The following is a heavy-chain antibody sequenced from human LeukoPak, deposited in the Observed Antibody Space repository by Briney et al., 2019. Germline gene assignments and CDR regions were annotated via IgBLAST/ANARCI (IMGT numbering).Heavy chain of an antibody. CDR2: ISGSGGST. CDR3: ARGSCSNIRCHDAFDI. Sequence: GGSLRLSCAVSGFTFSDYAMSWVRQAPGKGLEWVSHISGSGGSTYYADSVKGRFSVSRDNSKNTLYLQMNSLRVDDTAVYYCARGSCSNIRCHDAFDIWGQGTMVTVSS. D-gene: IGHD2-2*01. V-gene: IGHV3-23*01. J-gene: IGHJ3*02. CDR1: GFTFSDYA.